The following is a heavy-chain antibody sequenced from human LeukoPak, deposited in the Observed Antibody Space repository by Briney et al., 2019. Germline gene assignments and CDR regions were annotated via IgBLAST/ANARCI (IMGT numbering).Heavy chain of an antibody. CDR2: IYYTGNT. CDR3: ARWIQLWPDAFDI. V-gene: IGHV4-59*04. CDR1: GDSITGYY. J-gene: IGHJ3*02. D-gene: IGHD5-18*01. Sequence: SETLSLTCSVSGDSITGYYWGWIRQPPGKGLEWIGNIYYTGNTYYNSSLKNRVTISLDTSKNQFSLKVISMTAADTAVYYCARWIQLWPDAFDIWGQGTMVTVSS.